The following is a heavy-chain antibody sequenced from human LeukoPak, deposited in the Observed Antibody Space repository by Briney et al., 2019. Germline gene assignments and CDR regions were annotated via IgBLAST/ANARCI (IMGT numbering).Heavy chain of an antibody. CDR1: GGSISSSRYY. CDR2: IYYSGST. J-gene: IGHJ4*02. V-gene: IGHV4-39*01. CDR3: SRREVGANFDY. Sequence: PSETLSLTCTVSGGSISSSRYYWGWIRQPPGKGLEGIERIYYSGSTYYNQSRKSRFAISVDKSENGFSLKPSSVTPADTAVYSCSRREVGANFDYWGQGTLVTVSS. D-gene: IGHD1-26*01.